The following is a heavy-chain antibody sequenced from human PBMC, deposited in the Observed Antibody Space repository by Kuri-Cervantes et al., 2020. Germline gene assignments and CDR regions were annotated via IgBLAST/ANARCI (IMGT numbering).Heavy chain of an antibody. V-gene: IGHV1-8*02. J-gene: IGHJ3*02. Sequence: ASVKVSCKASGYTFTSYDINWVRQATGQGLEWMGWMNPNSGNTGYAQKFQGRVTMTRNTSISTAYMELSSLRSEDTAVYYCANSVVAARYDAFDIWGQGTMVTVSS. D-gene: IGHD2-15*01. CDR1: GYTFTSYD. CDR3: ANSVVAARYDAFDI. CDR2: MNPNSGNT.